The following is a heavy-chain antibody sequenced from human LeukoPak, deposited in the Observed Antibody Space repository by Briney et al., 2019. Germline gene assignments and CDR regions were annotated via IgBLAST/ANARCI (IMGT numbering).Heavy chain of an antibody. CDR2: IYPGGTT. J-gene: IGHJ4*02. Sequence: GGSLRLSCAASGFTVSSNYMSWVRQAPGKGLEWVSIIYPGGTTYYADSVKGRFTISRDNSKNTVSLQMNSLRAGDTAVYYCTRLSPDYWGQGTLVTVSS. CDR1: GFTVSSNY. V-gene: IGHV3-53*01. CDR3: TRLSPDY.